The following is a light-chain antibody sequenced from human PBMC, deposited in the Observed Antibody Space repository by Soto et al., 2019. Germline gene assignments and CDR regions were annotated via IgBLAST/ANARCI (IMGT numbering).Light chain of an antibody. CDR1: QGISSY. V-gene: IGKV1-9*01. Sequence: DIQLTQSPSFLSASVGDRVTITCRASQGISSYLAWYQQKPGKAPKLLIYAASTLQSVVPSRFSGSGSGTEFTLTISNLQPEDFATYYCQQLNSYPNTFGQGTKLEIK. CDR2: AAS. J-gene: IGKJ2*01. CDR3: QQLNSYPNT.